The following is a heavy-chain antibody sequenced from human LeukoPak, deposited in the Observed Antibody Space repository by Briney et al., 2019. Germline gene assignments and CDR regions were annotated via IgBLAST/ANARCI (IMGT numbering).Heavy chain of an antibody. CDR3: AREGVDWNHSVYYFDY. J-gene: IGHJ4*02. CDR2: INPNSGGT. Sequence: ASVKVSCKASGYTFTGYYMHWVRQAPGQGLEWMGWINPNSGGTNYAQKFQDRVTMTRDTSISTACMELSRLRSDDTAVYYCAREGVDWNHSVYYFDYWGQGTLVTVSS. V-gene: IGHV1-2*02. D-gene: IGHD1-1*01. CDR1: GYTFTGYY.